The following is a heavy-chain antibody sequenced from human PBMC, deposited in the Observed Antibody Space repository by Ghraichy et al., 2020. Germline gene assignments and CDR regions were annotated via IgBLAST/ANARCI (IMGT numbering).Heavy chain of an antibody. Sequence: ESLNISCAASGFTFSSYAMSWVRQAPGKGLEWVSAISGSGGSTYYADSVKGRFTISRDNSKNTLYLQMNSLRAEDTAVYYCAKDGGYSYGYHFDYWGQGTLVTVSS. V-gene: IGHV3-23*01. CDR3: AKDGGYSYGYHFDY. D-gene: IGHD5-18*01. CDR2: ISGSGGST. CDR1: GFTFSSYA. J-gene: IGHJ4*02.